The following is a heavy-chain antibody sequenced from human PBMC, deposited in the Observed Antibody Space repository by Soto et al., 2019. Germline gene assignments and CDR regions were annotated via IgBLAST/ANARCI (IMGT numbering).Heavy chain of an antibody. D-gene: IGHD4-4*01. Sequence: QVQLQESGPGLVKPSQTLSLTCTVSGGSISSGDYYWSWIRQPPGKGLEWIGYIYYSGSTYYNPSRKSRVTISVDTSKNQFSLKLSSVTAADTAVYYCARERVMVTTDLYYYYGMDVWGQGTTVTVSS. V-gene: IGHV4-30-4*01. CDR1: GGSISSGDYY. CDR3: ARERVMVTTDLYYYYGMDV. CDR2: IYYSGST. J-gene: IGHJ6*02.